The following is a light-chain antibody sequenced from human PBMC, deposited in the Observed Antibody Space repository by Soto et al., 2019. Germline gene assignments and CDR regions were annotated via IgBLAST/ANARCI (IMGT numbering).Light chain of an antibody. CDR1: QSISVW. CDR3: QQYSTYTPRT. J-gene: IGKJ1*01. V-gene: IGKV1-5*03. CDR2: KAS. Sequence: DIQMTQSPSTLSASVGDRVTITCRASQSISVWLAWYQQKAGKAPNLLIYKASRLESGVPSRFSGSGSETEFTLTISSLQPDDFATYYCQQYSTYTPRTFGQGTKVDIK.